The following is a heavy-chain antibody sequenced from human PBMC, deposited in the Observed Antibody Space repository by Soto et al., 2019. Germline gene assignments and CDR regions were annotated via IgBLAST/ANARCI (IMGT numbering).Heavy chain of an antibody. CDR2: IYDTGST. CDR3: AREQWLVRGVFDY. CDR1: GGSISGYY. D-gene: IGHD6-19*01. J-gene: IGHJ4*02. V-gene: IGHV4-59*01. Sequence: QVQLQESGPGLVKPSETLSLTCSVSGGSISGYYWSWIRQPPGKGLEWIGYIYDTGSTKDNPSLKSRVTISIVTSKNQFSLRLSSVTAADTAVYYCAREQWLVRGVFDYWGQGTLVTVSS.